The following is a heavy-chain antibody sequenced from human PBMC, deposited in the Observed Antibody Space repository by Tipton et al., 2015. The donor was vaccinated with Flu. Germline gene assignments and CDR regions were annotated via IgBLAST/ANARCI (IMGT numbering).Heavy chain of an antibody. CDR3: AKDMRASSSLDYYYYSGMDV. V-gene: IGHV3-9*01. D-gene: IGHD6-6*01. J-gene: IGHJ6*02. Sequence: SLRLSCVASGFSFDDYAMHWVRQAPGKGLEWVSSINWNGVAIDYAGSVKGRFTISRDNAKNSLYLQMNSLRADDTAFYYCAKDMRASSSLDYYYYSGMDVWGQGTAVTVSS. CDR2: INWNGVAI. CDR1: GFSFDDYA.